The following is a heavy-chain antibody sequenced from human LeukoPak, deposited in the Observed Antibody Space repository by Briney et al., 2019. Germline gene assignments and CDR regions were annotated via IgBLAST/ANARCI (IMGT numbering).Heavy chain of an antibody. CDR1: GVSLRGYY. Sequence: PSETLPLTCAVYGVSLRGYYWSWIRQSPEKGLEWIGEVNHEGDSIYSPSLKSRLTVSVDMSKNQFSLNLRSVTAADTAVYFCARGSNYVSDYYFDVWGKGTTVIVSS. CDR2: VNHEGDS. CDR3: ARGSNYVSDYYFDV. J-gene: IGHJ6*03. V-gene: IGHV4-34*01. D-gene: IGHD4-11*01.